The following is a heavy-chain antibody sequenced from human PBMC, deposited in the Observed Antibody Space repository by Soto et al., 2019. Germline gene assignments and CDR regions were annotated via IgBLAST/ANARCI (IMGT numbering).Heavy chain of an antibody. V-gene: IGHV4-59*12. Sequence: SETLSLTCTVSGGSISSYYWSWIRQPPGKGLEWIGYIYYSGSTNYNPSLKSRVTISVDTSKNQFSLKLSSVTAADTAVYYCARGRKVVVAAISGWFDPWGQGTLVTVSS. CDR3: ARGRKVVVAAISGWFDP. D-gene: IGHD2-15*01. J-gene: IGHJ5*02. CDR1: GGSISSYY. CDR2: IYYSGST.